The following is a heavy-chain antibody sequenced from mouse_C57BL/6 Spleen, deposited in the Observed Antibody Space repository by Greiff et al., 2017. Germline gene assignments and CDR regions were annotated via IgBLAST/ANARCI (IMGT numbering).Heavy chain of an antibody. CDR3: TRDDGGYFDV. CDR1: GFTFSDAW. CDR2: IRNKANNHAT. Sequence: EVQVVESGGGLVQPGGSMKLSCAASGFTFSDAWTDWVRQSPEKGLEWVAEIRNKANNHATYYAESVKGRFTISRDDSKSSVYLQMNSLRAEDTGIYYCTRDDGGYFDVWGTGTTVTVSS. D-gene: IGHD2-3*01. J-gene: IGHJ1*03. V-gene: IGHV6-6*01.